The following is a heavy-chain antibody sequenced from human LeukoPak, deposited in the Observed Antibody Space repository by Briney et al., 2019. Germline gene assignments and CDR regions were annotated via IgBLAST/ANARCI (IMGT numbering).Heavy chain of an antibody. D-gene: IGHD3-10*01. Sequence: ASVKVSCKASGYTLTSYGISWVRQAPGQGLEWMGWITAYNDNTNCAQKLQGRVTMTTDTSTSTAYMELRSLRSDDTAVYYCARALLWFGEPSHIDYWGQGTLVTASS. CDR1: GYTLTSYG. J-gene: IGHJ4*02. CDR3: ARALLWFGEPSHIDY. V-gene: IGHV1-18*01. CDR2: ITAYNDNT.